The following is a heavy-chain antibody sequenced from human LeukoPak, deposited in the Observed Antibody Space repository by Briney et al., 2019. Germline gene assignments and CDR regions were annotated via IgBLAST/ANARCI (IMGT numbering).Heavy chain of an antibody. V-gene: IGHV1-18*01. D-gene: IGHD3-10*01. Sequence: GASVNLSFKSSGYTFTIYGISWVRQAPGQGLGWMGWISAYNGNTNYAQKLQGRVTMTTDTSTSTAYMELRSLRSDDTAVYYCARDCVTTMVQFDIWGQGTMVTVSS. CDR3: ARDCVTTMVQFDI. J-gene: IGHJ3*02. CDR2: ISAYNGNT. CDR1: GYTFTIYG.